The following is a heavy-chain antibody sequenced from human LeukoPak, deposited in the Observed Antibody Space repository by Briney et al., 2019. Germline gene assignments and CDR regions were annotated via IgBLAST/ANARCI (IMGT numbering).Heavy chain of an antibody. CDR2: INPSGGST. Sequence: ASVKVSCKASGYTFTDYYIHWVRQAPGQGLEWMGIINPSGGSTSYAQKFQGRVTMTEDTSTDTAYMELSSLRSEVTAVYYCATDGAEWERVAFDIWGQGTMVTVSS. J-gene: IGHJ3*02. CDR1: GYTFTDYY. D-gene: IGHD1-26*01. CDR3: ATDGAEWERVAFDI. V-gene: IGHV1-46*01.